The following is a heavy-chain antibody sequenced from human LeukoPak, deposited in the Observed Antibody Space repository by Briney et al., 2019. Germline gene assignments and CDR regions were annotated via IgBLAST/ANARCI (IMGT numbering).Heavy chain of an antibody. CDR2: ISSSSSYI. Sequence: GGSLRLSCAASGFTFSDYYMSWIRQAPGKGLEWVSYISSSSSYIYYADSVKGRFTISRDNAKNSLYLQMNSLRAEDTAVYYCARDQEMATIVGLFDYWGQGTLVTVSS. CDR1: GFTFSDYY. D-gene: IGHD5-24*01. V-gene: IGHV3-11*06. CDR3: ARDQEMATIVGLFDY. J-gene: IGHJ4*02.